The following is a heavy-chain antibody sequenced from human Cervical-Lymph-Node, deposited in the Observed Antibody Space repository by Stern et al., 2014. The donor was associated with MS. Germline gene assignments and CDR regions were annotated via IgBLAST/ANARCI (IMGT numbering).Heavy chain of an antibody. D-gene: IGHD3-22*01. CDR1: GFTFSSYG. Sequence: VQLVESGGGVVQPGRSLRLSCAASGFTFSSYGMHWVRQAPGKGLEWVAVIWYVGSNKYYADSVKGRFTISRDNSKNTLYLQMNSLRAEDTAVYYCARDGPDSSGYYWFWDYWGQGTLVTVSS. V-gene: IGHV3-33*01. J-gene: IGHJ4*02. CDR3: ARDGPDSSGYYWFWDY. CDR2: IWYVGSNK.